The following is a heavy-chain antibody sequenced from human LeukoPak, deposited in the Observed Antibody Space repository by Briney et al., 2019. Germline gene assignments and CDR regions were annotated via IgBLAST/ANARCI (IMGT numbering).Heavy chain of an antibody. CDR1: GGSISSYY. CDR2: IYYSGST. CDR3: ARDRGSGWYETAFDY. Sequence: PSETLSLTCTVSGGSISSYYWSWIGQPPGKGLEWIGYIYYSGSTNYNPSLKSRVTISVDTSKNQFSLKLSSVTAADTAVYYCARDRGSGWYETAFDYWGQGTLVTVSS. V-gene: IGHV4-59*01. D-gene: IGHD6-19*01. J-gene: IGHJ4*02.